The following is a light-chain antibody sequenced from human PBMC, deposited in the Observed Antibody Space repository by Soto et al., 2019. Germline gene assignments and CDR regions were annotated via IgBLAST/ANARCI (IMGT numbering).Light chain of an antibody. V-gene: IGKV3-20*01. CDR3: QQYGNSPIT. J-gene: IGKJ5*01. CDR1: QSVTSTY. Sequence: EIVLTQSPGTLSLSPGEGATLSCRASQSVTSTYLAWYQQKPGQAPRLLIYGASSRAIGIPDRFSGSVSGSDFILTINRLEPEDFAVFYCQQYGNSPITFGQGTRLEIK. CDR2: GAS.